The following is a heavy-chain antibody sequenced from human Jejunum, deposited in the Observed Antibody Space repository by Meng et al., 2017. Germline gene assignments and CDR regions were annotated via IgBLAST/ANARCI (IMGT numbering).Heavy chain of an antibody. D-gene: IGHD2-2*02. J-gene: IGHJ4*02. CDR3: AKLRYCSGASCYTPSDY. V-gene: IGHV5-51*01. CDR1: GFTFANYW. Sequence: GESLKISCKGSGFTFANYWISWVRQMPGKGLEWMGIIYPGDSSTKYSSSFQGQVTISADKSISTAFLQWSSLKASDTAMYYCAKLRYCSGASCYTPSDYWGQGTLVTVSS. CDR2: IYPGDSST.